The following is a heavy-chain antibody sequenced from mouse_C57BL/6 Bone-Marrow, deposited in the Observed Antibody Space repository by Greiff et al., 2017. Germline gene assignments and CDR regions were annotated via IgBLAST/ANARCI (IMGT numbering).Heavy chain of an antibody. CDR1: GFTFSNYW. V-gene: IGHV6-3*01. D-gene: IGHD2-1*01. CDR3: TGGPYLLS. J-gene: IGHJ2*01. Sequence: EVMLVESGGGLVQPGGSMKLSCVASGFTFSNYWMNWVRQSPEKGLEWVAQIRLKSDNYATHYAESVKGRFTISRADSKSSVYLQMNNLRAEDTGIYYCTGGPYLLSWGQGTTLTVSS. CDR2: IRLKSDNYAT.